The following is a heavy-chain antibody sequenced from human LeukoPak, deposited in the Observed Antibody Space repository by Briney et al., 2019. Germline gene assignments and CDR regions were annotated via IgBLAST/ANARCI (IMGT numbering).Heavy chain of an antibody. Sequence: ASVKVSCKASGYTFTSYGISWVRQAPGQGLEWMGWISAYNGNTNYAQKLQGRVTMTTDTSTSTAYMELSSLRSEDTAVYYCARVLRFLEWTADAFDIWGQGTMVTVSS. CDR1: GYTFTSYG. CDR2: ISAYNGNT. CDR3: ARVLRFLEWTADAFDI. V-gene: IGHV1-18*01. D-gene: IGHD3-3*01. J-gene: IGHJ3*02.